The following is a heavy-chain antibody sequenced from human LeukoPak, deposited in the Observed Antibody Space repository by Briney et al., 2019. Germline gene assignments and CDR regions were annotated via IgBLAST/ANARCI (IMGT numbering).Heavy chain of an antibody. CDR3: ASAYSSSSVIDY. J-gene: IGHJ4*02. Sequence: SETLSLTCDVSGGSISSYYWSWIRQPPGKGLEWIGYIYYSGSTNYNPSLKSRVTISVDTSKNQFSLKLSSVTAADTAVYYCASAYSSSSVIDYWGQGTLVTVSS. D-gene: IGHD6-6*01. V-gene: IGHV4-59*01. CDR1: GGSISSYY. CDR2: IYYSGST.